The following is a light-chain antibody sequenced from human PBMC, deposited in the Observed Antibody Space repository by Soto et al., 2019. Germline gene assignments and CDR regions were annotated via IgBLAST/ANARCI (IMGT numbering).Light chain of an antibody. V-gene: IGLV2-14*01. CDR2: EAA. CDR3: TSYTSTTTLV. J-gene: IGLJ2*01. Sequence: QSALTQPASVSGSPGQSITISCTGTSNDIGANNYVSWYQHHPGKAPKILIYEAANRPSGVSHRFSASKSGNTASLTISGLQAEDEADYFCTSYTSTTTLVFGGGTQQTVL. CDR1: SNDIGANNY.